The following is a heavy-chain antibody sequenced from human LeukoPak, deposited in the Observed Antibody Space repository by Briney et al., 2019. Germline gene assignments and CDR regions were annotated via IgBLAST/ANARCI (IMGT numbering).Heavy chain of an antibody. CDR2: IYYSGST. J-gene: IGHJ5*02. V-gene: IGHV4-31*03. CDR3: ARAGTGTMMYNWFDP. Sequence: TLSLTCTVSGGSISSGGYYWSWIRQHPGKGLEWIGYIYYSGSTYYNPSLKSRVTISVDKSKNQFSLKLSSVTAADTAVYYCARAGTGTMMYNWFDPWGQGTLVTVSS. CDR1: GGSISSGGYY. D-gene: IGHD3-22*01.